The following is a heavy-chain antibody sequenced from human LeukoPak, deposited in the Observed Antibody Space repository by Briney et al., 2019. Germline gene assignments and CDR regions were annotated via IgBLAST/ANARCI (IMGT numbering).Heavy chain of an antibody. CDR3: AKGLSTSYYSDFDY. V-gene: IGHV3-23*01. CDR2: ISGSGGST. D-gene: IGHD2-2*01. J-gene: IGHJ4*02. CDR1: GFTVSSNY. Sequence: GGSLRLSCAASGFTVSSNYMTWVRQAPGKGLEWVSGISGSGGSTYYADSVTGRFTISRDHSRNTLYLQMNSLRADDTAVYYCAKGLSTSYYSDFDYWGQGTPVTVSS.